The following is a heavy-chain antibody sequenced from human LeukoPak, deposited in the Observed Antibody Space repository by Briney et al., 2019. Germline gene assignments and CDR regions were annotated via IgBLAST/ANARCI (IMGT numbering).Heavy chain of an antibody. Sequence: SQTLSLTCTVSGGSISSGGYYWSWIRQHPGKGLEWIGYIYYSGSTYYNPSLKSRVTISVDTSKNQFSLKLSSVTAAATAVYYCARELLSDRYFDYWGQGTLVTVCS. CDR3: ARELLSDRYFDY. D-gene: IGHD2/OR15-2a*01. CDR2: IYYSGST. CDR1: GGSISSGGYY. V-gene: IGHV4-31*03. J-gene: IGHJ4*02.